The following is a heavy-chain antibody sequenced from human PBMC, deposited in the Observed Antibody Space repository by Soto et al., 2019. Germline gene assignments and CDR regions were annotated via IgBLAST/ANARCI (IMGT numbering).Heavy chain of an antibody. D-gene: IGHD2-8*01. Sequence: ASVKVSCKASGYTFTSYAMHWVRQAPGQRLEWMGWINAGNGNTKYSRKFQGRVTITRDTSASTAYMELGSLRSEDTAVYYCARDSRLYCTNGVCPLPYWGQGTLVTVSS. CDR3: ARDSRLYCTNGVCPLPY. CDR1: GYTFTSYA. CDR2: INAGNGNT. V-gene: IGHV1-3*01. J-gene: IGHJ4*02.